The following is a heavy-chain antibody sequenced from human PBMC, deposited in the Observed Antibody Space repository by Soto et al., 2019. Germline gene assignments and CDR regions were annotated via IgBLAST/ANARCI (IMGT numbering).Heavy chain of an antibody. Sequence: AASVEVSCKVSGYTLTELSMHWVRQAPGKGLEWMGGFDPEDGETIYAQKFQGRVTMTEDTSTDTAYMELSSLRSEDTAVYYCAASYYDILTGALFDYWGQGTLVTVPQ. CDR2: FDPEDGET. CDR1: GYTLTELS. CDR3: AASYYDILTGALFDY. D-gene: IGHD3-9*01. V-gene: IGHV1-24*01. J-gene: IGHJ4*02.